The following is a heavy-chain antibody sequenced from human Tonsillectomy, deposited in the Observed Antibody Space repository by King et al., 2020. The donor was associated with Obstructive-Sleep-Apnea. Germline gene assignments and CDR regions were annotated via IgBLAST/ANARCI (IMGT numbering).Heavy chain of an antibody. CDR1: GESFSGHY. V-gene: IGHV4-34*01. D-gene: IGHD2-21*02. CDR3: ARERVVVTANFDS. J-gene: IGHJ4*02. CDR2: INHSGST. Sequence: VQLQQWGAGLLKPSETLSLTCAVYGESFSGHYWSWIRQPPGKGLEWIGEINHSGSTNYNPALKNRVTISLDTSKNQFSLRLSSVTAADTAVYYCARERVVVTANFDSWGQGSLVTVSS.